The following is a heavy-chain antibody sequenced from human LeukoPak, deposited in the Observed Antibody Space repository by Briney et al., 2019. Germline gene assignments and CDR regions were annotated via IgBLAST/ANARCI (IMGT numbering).Heavy chain of an antibody. Sequence: SEALSLTCTVSGGSISSSSYYWGWIRQPPGKGLEWVGSIYYSGSTYYNPSLKSRVTISVDTSKNQFSLKLSSVTAADTAVYYCARHRGYSGYDLEYFDYWGQGTLVTVSS. J-gene: IGHJ4*02. CDR1: GGSISSSSYY. CDR2: IYYSGST. D-gene: IGHD5-12*01. CDR3: ARHRGYSGYDLEYFDY. V-gene: IGHV4-39*01.